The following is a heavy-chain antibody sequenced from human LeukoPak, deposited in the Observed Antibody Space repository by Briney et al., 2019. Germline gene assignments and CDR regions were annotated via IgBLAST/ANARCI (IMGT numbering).Heavy chain of an antibody. CDR1: GFTFSSYW. Sequence: GGSLRLSCAASGFTFSSYWMSWVRQAPGKGLEWVSVIYNGGSTYYADSVKGRFTISRDNSKNTLYLQMNSLRVEDTAVYYCARRPYYYDSSGYRDYWGQGTLVTVSS. CDR3: ARRPYYYDSSGYRDY. V-gene: IGHV3-53*01. D-gene: IGHD3-22*01. J-gene: IGHJ4*02. CDR2: IYNGGST.